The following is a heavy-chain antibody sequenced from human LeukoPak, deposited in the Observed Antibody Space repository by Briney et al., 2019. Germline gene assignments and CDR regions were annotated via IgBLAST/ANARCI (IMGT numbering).Heavy chain of an antibody. J-gene: IGHJ6*04. CDR2: INAGNGNT. CDR1: GYTFTSYA. Sequence: ASVKVSCKASGYTFTSYAMHWVRQAPGQRLEWMGWINAGNGNTKYSQKFQGRVPITRDTSASTAYMELSSLRSEDTAVYYCAREITMVRGVQYYYYGMDVWGKGTTVTVSS. V-gene: IGHV1-3*01. D-gene: IGHD3-10*01. CDR3: AREITMVRGVQYYYYGMDV.